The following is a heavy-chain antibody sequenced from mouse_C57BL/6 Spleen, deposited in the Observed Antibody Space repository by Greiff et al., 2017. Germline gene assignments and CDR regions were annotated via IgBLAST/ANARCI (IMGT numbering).Heavy chain of an antibody. V-gene: IGHV1-55*01. J-gene: IGHJ3*01. Sequence: QVQLQQPGAELVKPGASVKMSCKASGYTFTSYWITWVKQRPGQGLEWIGDIYPGSGSTNYNEKFKSKATLTVDTSSSTAYMQLSSLTSEDSAVYYWAIPLNYGSSFWFAYWGQGTLVTVSA. CDR2: IYPGSGST. CDR3: AIPLNYGSSFWFAY. CDR1: GYTFTSYW. D-gene: IGHD1-1*01.